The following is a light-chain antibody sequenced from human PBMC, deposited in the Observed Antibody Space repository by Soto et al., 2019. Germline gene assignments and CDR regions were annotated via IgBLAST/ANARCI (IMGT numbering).Light chain of an antibody. CDR3: SSYAGSNNVV. V-gene: IGLV2-8*01. Sequence: QSALTQPPSASGSPGQSVTISCTGTSRDVGGYNYVSWYQQHPGKAPKLMIYEVTKRPSGVPDRFSGSKSDNTASLTVSGLQAEDEADYYCSSYAGSNNVVFGGGTKLTVL. CDR2: EVT. J-gene: IGLJ2*01. CDR1: SRDVGGYNY.